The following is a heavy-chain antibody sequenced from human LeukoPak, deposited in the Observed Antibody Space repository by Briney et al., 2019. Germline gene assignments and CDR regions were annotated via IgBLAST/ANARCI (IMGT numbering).Heavy chain of an antibody. CDR3: ARFIASRGPDAFDI. V-gene: IGHV3-7*01. CDR2: IKRDGSEK. J-gene: IGHJ3*02. CDR1: GFTFSSSW. Sequence: PGGSLRLSCAASGFTFSSSWMSWVRQTPEKGLEWVANIKRDGSEKYYLDSVEGRFTISRDNAKNSLYLEMSSLRAEDAAIYYCARFIASRGPDAFDIWGQGTTVTVSS. D-gene: IGHD6-13*01.